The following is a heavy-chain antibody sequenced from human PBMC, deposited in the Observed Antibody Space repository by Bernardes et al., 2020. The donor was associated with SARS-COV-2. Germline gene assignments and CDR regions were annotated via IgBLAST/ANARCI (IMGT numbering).Heavy chain of an antibody. J-gene: IGHJ4*02. V-gene: IGHV3-33*01. CDR2: IWSDEINK. D-gene: IGHD3-10*01. CDR3: ARGDYYSSGNFFDGDSH. Sequence: GGSLRLSCAGSGFTFSSYGMHWVRQAPGKGLEWVAVIWSDEINKYYADSVKGRFTISRDNSKSTLYLQMNSLRAEDTAVYYCARGDYYSSGNFFDGDSHWGQGALVIVSS. CDR1: GFTFSSYG.